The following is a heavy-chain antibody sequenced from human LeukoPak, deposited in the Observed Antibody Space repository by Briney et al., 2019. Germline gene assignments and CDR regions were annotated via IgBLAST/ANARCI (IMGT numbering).Heavy chain of an antibody. J-gene: IGHJ4*02. CDR3: QGSGWD. CDR1: GFTLSSYW. V-gene: IGHV3-30*03. D-gene: IGHD1-1*01. CDR2: ISYDGSNK. Sequence: PGGSLRLSCVASGFTLSSYWMSWVRRAPGKGLEWVAVISYDGSNKYYADSVKGRFTISRDNSKNTLYLQMNSLRAEDTAVYYCQGSGWDWGQGTLVTVSS.